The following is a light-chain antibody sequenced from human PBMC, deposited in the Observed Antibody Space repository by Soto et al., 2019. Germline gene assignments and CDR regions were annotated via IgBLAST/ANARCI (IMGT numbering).Light chain of an antibody. CDR1: SSNIGNNG. V-gene: IGLV1-36*01. J-gene: IGLJ1*01. CDR2: YDD. CDR3: SSYTISNTLPFV. Sequence: QSVLTQTPSVSAAPRQRVTISCSGSSSNIGNNGVSWYQQLPGKAPKLLIYYDDLLPSGVSDRFSGSKSGTSASLAIGGLQSEDEADYYCSSYTISNTLPFVFGTGTKVTV.